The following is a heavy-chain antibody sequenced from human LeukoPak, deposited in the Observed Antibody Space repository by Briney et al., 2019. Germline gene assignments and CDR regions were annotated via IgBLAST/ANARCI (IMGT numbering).Heavy chain of an antibody. D-gene: IGHD2/OR15-2a*01. V-gene: IGHV3-23*01. Sequence: GGSLRLFCAASGFTFSTYAMHWVRQAPGKGLEWVSIISTSGDTTYYAGSVKGRFTISRDNSKNTLFLQMNSLRAEDTAVYYCARGSPLSYYFDYWGQGTLVTVSS. CDR2: ISTSGDTT. CDR1: GFTFSTYA. J-gene: IGHJ4*02. CDR3: ARGSPLSYYFDY.